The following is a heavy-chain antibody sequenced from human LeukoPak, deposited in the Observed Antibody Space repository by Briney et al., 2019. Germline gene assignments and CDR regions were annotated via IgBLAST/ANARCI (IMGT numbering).Heavy chain of an antibody. CDR3: ARELRYDGWFDP. V-gene: IGHV1-69*05. D-gene: IGHD3-3*01. CDR1: GGSFSSYA. Sequence: SVKVSCKASGGSFSSYAISWVRQAPGQGLEWMGGIIPIFGTANYAQKFQGRVTITRNTSISTAYMELSSLRSEDTAVYYCARELRYDGWFDPWGQGTLVTVSS. J-gene: IGHJ5*02. CDR2: IIPIFGTA.